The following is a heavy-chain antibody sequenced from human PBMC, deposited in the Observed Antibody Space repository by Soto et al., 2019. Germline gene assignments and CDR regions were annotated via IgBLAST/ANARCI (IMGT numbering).Heavy chain of an antibody. CDR2: IRGNGDPP. D-gene: IGHD5-12*01. V-gene: IGHV3-64D*06. J-gene: IGHJ4*02. CDR1: GFTFSSYA. Sequence: PGWSLRLSCSASGFTFSSYAMHWVRQAPGKGLEYVSGIRGNGDPPFYADSVKGRFTISRDNSKNTLYLHMSSLSADDTAIYYCVKSRGGNNFDFFDWGQGALVTVSS. CDR3: VKSRGGNNFDFFD.